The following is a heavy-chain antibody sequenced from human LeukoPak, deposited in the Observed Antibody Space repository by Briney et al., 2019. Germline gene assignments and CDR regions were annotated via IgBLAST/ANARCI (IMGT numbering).Heavy chain of an antibody. CDR2: IYYSGST. D-gene: IGHD2-2*01. J-gene: IGHJ4*02. Sequence: SETLSLTCTVSGGSISSRSYYWGWIRQPPGKGLEWIGTIYYSGSTYYNPSLKSRVTISVDTSKNQFFLKLSSVTAADTAVYYCARHDCSSTSCYADYWGQGTLVTVSS. CDR1: GGSISSRSYY. CDR3: ARHDCSSTSCYADY. V-gene: IGHV4-39*01.